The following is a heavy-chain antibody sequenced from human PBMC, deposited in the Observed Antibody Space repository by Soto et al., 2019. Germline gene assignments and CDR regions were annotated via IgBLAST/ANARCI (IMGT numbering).Heavy chain of an antibody. Sequence: GESLKISCKGSGYRFASSWIAWVRQIPGKGLEWMGIIYPGDSDTRYSPSFQGQVTISADKSISTAYLQWSSLKASDTAMYYCARAIAVARKYYYGVDVWGQGTTVTVSS. V-gene: IGHV5-51*01. CDR2: IYPGDSDT. J-gene: IGHJ6*02. D-gene: IGHD6-19*01. CDR3: ARAIAVARKYYYGVDV. CDR1: GYRFASSW.